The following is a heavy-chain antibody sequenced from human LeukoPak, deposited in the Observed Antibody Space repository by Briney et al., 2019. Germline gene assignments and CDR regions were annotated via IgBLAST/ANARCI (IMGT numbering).Heavy chain of an antibody. CDR2: IYYSGST. J-gene: IGHJ6*02. V-gene: IGHV4-59*08. D-gene: IGHD2-2*01. CDR1: GGSISSYY. Sequence: SETLSLTCTVSGGSISSYYWSWIRQPPGKGLEWIGYIYYSGSTTYNPSLKSRVTISVDTSKNQFSLKLSSVTAADTAVYYCARQRTDYYGLDVWGQGTTATVSS. CDR3: ARQRTDYYGLDV.